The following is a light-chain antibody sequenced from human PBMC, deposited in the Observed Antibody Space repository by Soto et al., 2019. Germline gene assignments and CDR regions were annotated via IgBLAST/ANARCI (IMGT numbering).Light chain of an antibody. CDR2: GAS. J-gene: IGKJ5*01. V-gene: IGKV3-20*01. CDR1: QSVGSR. CDR3: QRYGSSIT. Sequence: VMTQSPVTLSVSPGERATLSCRASQSVGSRLAWYQQKPGQPPRLLIYGASSRATGIPDRFSGSGSGTDFTLTISRLEPEDFAVYYCQRYGSSITFGQGTRLE.